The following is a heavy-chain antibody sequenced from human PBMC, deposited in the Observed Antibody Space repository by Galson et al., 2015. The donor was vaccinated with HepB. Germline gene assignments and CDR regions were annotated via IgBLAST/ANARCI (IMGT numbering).Heavy chain of an antibody. D-gene: IGHD2-2*01. CDR1: GFTFTKYG. J-gene: IGHJ4*02. CDR3: ARDRTYCGSPSCSRMGPNY. Sequence: SLRLSCATSGFTFTKYGMHWVRQAPGKGLEWVALIWSDGSDKNYADSVKGRFTISRDNSKNTVSLQMDSLRAEDTAVYYWARDRTYCGSPSCSRMGPNYWGQGTLVTVSS. V-gene: IGHV3-33*01. CDR2: IWSDGSDK.